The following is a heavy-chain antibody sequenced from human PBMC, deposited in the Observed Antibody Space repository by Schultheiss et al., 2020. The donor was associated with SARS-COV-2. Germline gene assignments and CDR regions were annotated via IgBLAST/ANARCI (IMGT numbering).Heavy chain of an antibody. V-gene: IGHV1-2*04. CDR3: ATYCSTTTCPFDY. J-gene: IGHJ4*02. CDR2: INPNSGGT. D-gene: IGHD2-2*01. Sequence: ASVKVSCKASGYTFTSYYMHWVRQAPGQGLEWMGWINPNSGGTNYAQKFQGWVTMTRDTSISTAYMELSSLRSDDTAVYYCATYCSTTTCPFDYWGQGTLVTVSS. CDR1: GYTFTSYY.